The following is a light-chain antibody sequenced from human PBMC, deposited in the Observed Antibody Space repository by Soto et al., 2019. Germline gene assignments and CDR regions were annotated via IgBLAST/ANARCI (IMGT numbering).Light chain of an antibody. J-gene: IGKJ5*01. CDR2: DAT. V-gene: IGKV1-12*01. CDR1: HYIDRW. CDR3: QQAYSFPIT. Sequence: DIQMTQSPSSVSASVGETVTITCRASHYIDRWLAWYQQKPGKAPKLLIYDATRLRSGVPSTFSGSRSGTEFTLPITDLQPEDFETSYCQQAYSFPITFGQGTRLA.